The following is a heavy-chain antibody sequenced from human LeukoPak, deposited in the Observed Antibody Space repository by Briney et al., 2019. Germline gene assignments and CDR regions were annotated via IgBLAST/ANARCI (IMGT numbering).Heavy chain of an antibody. CDR1: GFSFSGHW. D-gene: IGHD6-6*01. V-gene: IGHV3-74*03. Sequence: GGSLRLSCTASGFSFSGHWMHWARQLPGKGLVWVSRISPTGSTTKYADSVKGRFTVSRDNAKNTLYLQLNNLRAEDTAVYYCARGPNSNWSGLDFWGQGTLLTVSS. CDR3: ARGPNSNWSGLDF. CDR2: ISPTGSTT. J-gene: IGHJ4*02.